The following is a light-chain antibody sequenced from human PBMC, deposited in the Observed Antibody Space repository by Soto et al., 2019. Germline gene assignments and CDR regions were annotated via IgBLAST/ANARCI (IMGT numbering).Light chain of an antibody. CDR3: QQYNSYWT. V-gene: IGKV1-5*01. J-gene: IGKJ1*01. CDR1: QSISSW. Sequence: DTKMTQSASTLFASVGHRVTITCRASQSISSWLAWYQQKPGKAPKLLIYDASSLESGVPSRFSGSGSGTEFTLTISSLQPDDFATYYCQQYNSYWTFGQGTKVDIK. CDR2: DAS.